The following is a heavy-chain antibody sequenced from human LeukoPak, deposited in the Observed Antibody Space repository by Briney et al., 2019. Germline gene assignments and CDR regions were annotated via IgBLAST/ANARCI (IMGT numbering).Heavy chain of an antibody. CDR1: GGSISSCY. Sequence: SETLSLTCTVSGGSISSCYGSWVRQPPGKGLGWIGFIYYSGSTNYNPSLKSRVTISVNTSKNQFSLKLSSVSAADTAVYYCARIGGDSGYYYYFDYWGQGTLVTVSS. CDR3: ARIGGDSGYYYYFDY. V-gene: IGHV4-59*01. D-gene: IGHD3-22*01. J-gene: IGHJ4*02. CDR2: IYYSGST.